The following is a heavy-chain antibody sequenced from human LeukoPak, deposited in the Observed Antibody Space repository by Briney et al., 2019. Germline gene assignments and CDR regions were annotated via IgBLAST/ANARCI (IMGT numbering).Heavy chain of an antibody. CDR1: GYTFTSYG. D-gene: IGHD2-2*01. V-gene: IGHV1-18*01. J-gene: IGHJ6*02. CDR3: ARGALGYCSSTSCPYYYYGVDV. Sequence: ASVKVSCKASGYTFTSYGISWVRQAPGQGLEWMGWISAYNGNTNYAQKLQGRVTMTTDTSTSTAYMELRSLRSDDTAVYYCARGALGYCSSTSCPYYYYGVDVCGQGTTVTVSS. CDR2: ISAYNGNT.